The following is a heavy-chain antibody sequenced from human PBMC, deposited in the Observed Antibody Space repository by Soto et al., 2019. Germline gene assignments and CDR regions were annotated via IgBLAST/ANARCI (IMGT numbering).Heavy chain of an antibody. CDR1: GNTFTSYD. CDR2: INPNSGNI. V-gene: IGHV1-8*01. J-gene: IGHJ4*02. D-gene: IGHD3-10*01. Sequence: ASVKVSFKASGNTFTSYDINWVRQATGHGLEWMGWINPNSGNIGYAQKFQGRVTMTRGTAIRTAYMEVSRLRSDDTAVYYCARGRASGSYYLLDYWGQGTLVTVSS. CDR3: ARGRASGSYYLLDY.